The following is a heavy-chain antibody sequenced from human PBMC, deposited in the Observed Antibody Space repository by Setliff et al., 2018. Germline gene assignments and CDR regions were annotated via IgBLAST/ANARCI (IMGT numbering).Heavy chain of an antibody. CDR2: IYIGGSA. CDR1: GGSFSGYY. Sequence: PSETLSLTCAVYGGSFSGYYWSWIRQPAGKGLEWIGHIYIGGSANYNPSLKSRVTMSIDTSKNQFSLKLNSVTAADMAVYYCAREQWLDPPGYYYMDAWAKGTTVTVSS. J-gene: IGHJ6*03. V-gene: IGHV4-4*07. D-gene: IGHD6-19*01. CDR3: AREQWLDPPGYYYMDA.